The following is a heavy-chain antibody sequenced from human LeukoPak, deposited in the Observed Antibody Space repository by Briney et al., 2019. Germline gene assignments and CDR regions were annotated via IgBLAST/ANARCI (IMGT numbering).Heavy chain of an antibody. J-gene: IGHJ4*02. D-gene: IGHD2-21*02. Sequence: KAGGSLRLSCAASGFTFNSYTMSWVRQGPGKGLEWVSSINTRSSNIYYADSMKGRFTVSRDNTKNSLYLQMNSLRAEDTAVYFCAKESGHCGADCLALNDYWGQGTLVTVSS. CDR1: GFTFNSYT. CDR3: AKESGHCGADCLALNDY. V-gene: IGHV3-21*01. CDR2: INTRSSNI.